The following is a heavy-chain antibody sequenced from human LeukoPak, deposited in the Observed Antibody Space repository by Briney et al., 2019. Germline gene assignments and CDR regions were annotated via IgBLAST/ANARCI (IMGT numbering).Heavy chain of an antibody. J-gene: IGHJ4*02. CDR1: GFTFSSYW. CDR2: ISSDGSTT. V-gene: IGHV3-74*01. D-gene: IGHD1-26*01. Sequence: GGSLRLSCAASGFTFSSYWMHWVRQAPGEGLVWVSHISSDGSTTSYADSVKGRFTISRDNAKKTLYLQMSSLRAEDTAVYYCARRGGSYNDYWGQGTLVTVSS. CDR3: ARRGGSYNDY.